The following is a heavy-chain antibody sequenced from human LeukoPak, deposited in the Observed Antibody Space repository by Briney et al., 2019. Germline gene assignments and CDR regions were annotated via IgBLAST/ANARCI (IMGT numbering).Heavy chain of an antibody. Sequence: SETLSLTCTVSGGSISSGGYYWSWIRQHPGKGLEWIGYIYYSGSTYYNPSLKSRVTISVDTSKNQFSLKLSSVTAADTAVYYCARYDSSGYYSRTLNWFDPWGQGTLVTVSS. CDR1: GGSISSGGYY. J-gene: IGHJ5*02. D-gene: IGHD3-22*01. V-gene: IGHV4-31*03. CDR2: IYYSGST. CDR3: ARYDSSGYYSRTLNWFDP.